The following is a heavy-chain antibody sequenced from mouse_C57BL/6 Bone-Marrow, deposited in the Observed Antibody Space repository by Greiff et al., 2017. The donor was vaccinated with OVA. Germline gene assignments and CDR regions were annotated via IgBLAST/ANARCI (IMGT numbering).Heavy chain of an antibody. CDR3: ARTGDWYFDV. J-gene: IGHJ1*03. V-gene: IGHV5-17*01. CDR1: GFTFSDYG. CDR2: ISSGSSTI. D-gene: IGHD4-1*01. Sequence: EVMLVESGGGLVKPGGSLKLSCAASGFTFSDYGMHWVRQAPEQGLEWVAYISSGSSTIYYADTVKGRFTISRDNAKNTLFLQMTSRRSEDTAMYYCARTGDWYFDVWGTGTTVTVSS.